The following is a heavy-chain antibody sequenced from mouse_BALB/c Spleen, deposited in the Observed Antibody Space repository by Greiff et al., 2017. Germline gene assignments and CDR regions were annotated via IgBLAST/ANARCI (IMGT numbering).Heavy chain of an antibody. D-gene: IGHD2-4*01. Sequence: VQLQQSGAELVKPGASVKLSCTASGFNIKDTYMHWVKQRPEQGLEWIGRIDPANGNTKYDPKFQGKATITADTSSNTAYLQLSSLRSEDTAVYYCARHDCDDAMDYWGQGTSVTVSS. CDR2: IDPANGNT. CDR3: ARHDCDDAMDY. V-gene: IGHV14-3*02. J-gene: IGHJ4*01. CDR1: GFNIKDTY.